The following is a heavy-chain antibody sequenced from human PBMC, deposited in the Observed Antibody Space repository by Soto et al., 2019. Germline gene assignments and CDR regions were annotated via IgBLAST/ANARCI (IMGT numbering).Heavy chain of an antibody. J-gene: IGHJ6*02. D-gene: IGHD3-10*01. CDR2: FNPIFETA. Sequence: QVQLVQSGAEVKKPGSSVKVSCKASGGTFSSYAISWVRQAPGQGLEWMGGFNPIFETANYAQKFQGRVTITADESTNKAYMELSSLRCEETAVYYCTRCITIIRGVIPPGYYYGMDVWGQGTTVAVSS. CDR1: GGTFSSYA. V-gene: IGHV1-69*01. CDR3: TRCITIIRGVIPPGYYYGMDV.